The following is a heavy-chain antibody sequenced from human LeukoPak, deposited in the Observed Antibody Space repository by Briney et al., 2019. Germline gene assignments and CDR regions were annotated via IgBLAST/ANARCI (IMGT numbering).Heavy chain of an antibody. V-gene: IGHV3-21*01. CDR3: AKGYCSSTSCYLLGYYGMDV. CDR1: GGSFSGYY. J-gene: IGHJ6*02. D-gene: IGHD2-2*01. CDR2: ISSSSSYI. Sequence: PSETLSLTCAVYGGSFSGYYWSWIRQPPGKGLEWVSSISSSSSYIYYADSVKGRFTISRDNAKNSLYLQMNSLRAEDTAVYYCAKGYCSSTSCYLLGYYGMDVWGQGTTVTVSS.